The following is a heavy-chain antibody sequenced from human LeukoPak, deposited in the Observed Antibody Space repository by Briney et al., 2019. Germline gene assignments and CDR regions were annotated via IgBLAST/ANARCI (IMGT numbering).Heavy chain of an antibody. CDR2: ISGSGGST. J-gene: IGHJ6*02. V-gene: IGHV3-23*01. CDR1: GFTFSSYA. D-gene: IGHD6-19*01. CDR3: AKDRQWLVRYYYGMDV. Sequence: GGSLRLTCAASGFTFSSYAMSWVRQAPGKGLEWVSAISGSGGSTYYADSVKGRFTISRDNSKNTLYLQMNSLRAEDTAVYYCAKDRQWLVRYYYGMDVWGQGTTVTVSS.